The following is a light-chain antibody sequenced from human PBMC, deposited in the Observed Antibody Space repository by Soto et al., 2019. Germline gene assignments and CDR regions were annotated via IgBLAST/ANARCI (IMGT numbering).Light chain of an antibody. J-gene: IGKJ1*01. CDR3: QQFGSSPWT. CDR2: GAS. V-gene: IGKV3-20*01. Sequence: DIVLTQSPGTLSLSPGERATLSCRASQSVTSTYLAWYKHKPGQPPRLLIFGASSRATGVPDRFSGSGSGTDVTLTISRLEPEDFAVYYCQQFGSSPWTFGQVTKVEIK. CDR1: QSVTSTY.